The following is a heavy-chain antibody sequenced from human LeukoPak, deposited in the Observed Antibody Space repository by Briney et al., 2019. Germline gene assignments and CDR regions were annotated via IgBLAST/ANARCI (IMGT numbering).Heavy chain of an antibody. CDR2: TYYSGST. V-gene: IGHV4-30-4*08. Sequence: PSQTLSLTCTVSGGSISSGDYYWSWIRQPPGKGLEWIGYTYYSGSTYYNPSLKSRVTISVDTSKNQFSLKLSSVTAADTAVYYCARGPTPTVYYDFWSGYVGWFDPWGQGTLVTVSS. D-gene: IGHD3-3*01. CDR1: GGSISSGDYY. CDR3: ARGPTPTVYYDFWSGYVGWFDP. J-gene: IGHJ5*02.